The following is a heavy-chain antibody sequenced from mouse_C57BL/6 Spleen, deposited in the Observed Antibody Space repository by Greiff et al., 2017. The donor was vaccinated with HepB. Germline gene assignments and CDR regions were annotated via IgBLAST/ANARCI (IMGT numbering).Heavy chain of an antibody. V-gene: IGHV14-4*01. CDR3: TRHWTTPY. Sequence: EVQLQQSGAELVRPGASVKLSCTASGFNIKDDYMHWVKQRPEQGLEWIGWIDPENGDTEYASKFQGKATITADTSSNTAYLQLSSLTSEDTAVYYCTRHWTTPYWGQGTTLTVSS. CDR2: IDPENGDT. CDR1: GFNIKDDY. J-gene: IGHJ2*01. D-gene: IGHD1-1*01.